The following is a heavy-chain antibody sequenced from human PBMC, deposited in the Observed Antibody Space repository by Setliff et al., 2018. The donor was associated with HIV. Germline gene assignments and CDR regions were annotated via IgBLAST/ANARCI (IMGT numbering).Heavy chain of an antibody. CDR3: ARDSKGHGSNWGPPGGYYMDV. J-gene: IGHJ6*03. CDR2: INPNSGGT. Sequence: ASVKVSCKASGYSFTDYYIHWVRQAPGQGLEWMGWINPNSGGTNYAQKFQGWVTMTRDTSISTAYMELSRLRSDDTAVYYCARDSKGHGSNWGPPGGYYMDVWGKGTTVTVSS. CDR1: GYSFTDYY. D-gene: IGHD7-27*01. V-gene: IGHV1-2*04.